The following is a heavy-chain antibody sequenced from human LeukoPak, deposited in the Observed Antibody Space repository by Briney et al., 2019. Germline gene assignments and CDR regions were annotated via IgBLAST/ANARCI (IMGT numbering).Heavy chain of an antibody. CDR3: ARVKGEGYGSRDYYDGMDV. D-gene: IGHD3-10*01. J-gene: IGHJ6*02. CDR2: INSDGSST. Sequence: PGGSLRLSCAASGFTFSSYWMHGVRQAPGKGLVWVSRINSDGSSTSYADSVKGRFTISRDNAKNTLYLQMNSLRAEDTAVYYCARVKGEGYGSRDYYDGMDVWGQGTTVTVSS. V-gene: IGHV3-74*01. CDR1: GFTFSSYW.